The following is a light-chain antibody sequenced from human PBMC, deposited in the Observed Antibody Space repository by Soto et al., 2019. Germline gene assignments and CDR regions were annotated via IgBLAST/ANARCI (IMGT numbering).Light chain of an antibody. CDR2: DAS. CDR3: QQYTSYLYT. CDR1: QSISSW. V-gene: IGKV1-5*01. J-gene: IGKJ5*01. Sequence: DIQMTQSPSTLSASVGDRVTITCRAGQSISSWLAWYQQKPGKAPKLLIYDASSLESGVPSRFSGSGSGTEFTLTISSLQPDDFATYYCQQYTSYLYTFGQGTRLEIK.